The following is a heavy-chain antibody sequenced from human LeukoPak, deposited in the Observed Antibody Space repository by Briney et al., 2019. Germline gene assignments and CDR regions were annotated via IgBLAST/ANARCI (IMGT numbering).Heavy chain of an antibody. Sequence: PGGSLRLSCAASGFTFNNYWMHWVRQAPGKGLVWVSRINNDGSSTVYADSVKGRFTISRDNAKNTVYLQMTSLRAEDTAVYYCARGYLGPDYWGRGTLVTVSS. J-gene: IGHJ4*02. V-gene: IGHV3-74*01. CDR3: ARGYLGPDY. D-gene: IGHD1-26*01. CDR1: GFTFNNYW. CDR2: INNDGSST.